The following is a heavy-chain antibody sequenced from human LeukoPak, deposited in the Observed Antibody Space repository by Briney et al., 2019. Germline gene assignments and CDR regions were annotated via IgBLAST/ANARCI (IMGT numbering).Heavy chain of an antibody. CDR3: ARLGSEVGYDSLTGYRHYYYMDV. J-gene: IGHJ6*03. CDR1: EFTFSSYS. D-gene: IGHD3-9*01. Sequence: LGGSLRLSCAASEFTFSSYSMNWVRQAPGKGLEWVSYISASSTSIYYADSVKGRFTISRDNIKKSLYLQMNSLSAEDTAVYYCARLGSEVGYDSLTGYRHYYYMDVWGKGTTVTVSS. CDR2: ISASSTSI. V-gene: IGHV3-48*01.